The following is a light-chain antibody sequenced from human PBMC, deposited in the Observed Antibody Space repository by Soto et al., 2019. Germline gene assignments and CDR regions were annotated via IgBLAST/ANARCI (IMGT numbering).Light chain of an antibody. Sequence: QSALTQPRSVSGSPGQSVTISCTGTSSDVGGYDYVSWYQQHPGKAPKLMIYDVTKRPSGVPDRFSGSTSGNTASLTISGLQAEDDADYYCCSYAGAYNFYVFGTGTKLTVL. CDR1: SSDVGGYDY. CDR3: CSYAGAYNFYV. CDR2: DVT. J-gene: IGLJ1*01. V-gene: IGLV2-11*01.